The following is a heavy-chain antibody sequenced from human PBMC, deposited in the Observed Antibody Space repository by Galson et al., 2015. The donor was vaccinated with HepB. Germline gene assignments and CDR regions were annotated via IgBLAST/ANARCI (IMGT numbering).Heavy chain of an antibody. D-gene: IGHD2/OR15-2a*01. V-gene: IGHV3-7*03. CDR1: GFAFSNYW. CDR3: ARPPNLWGLDV. J-gene: IGHJ6*02. CDR2: INPEGSDK. Sequence: SLRLSCAASGFAFSNYWMNWVRQAPGKGLEWVANINPEGSDKHYVDSVKGRFTISRDNAKSSLYLEMNSLTAEDTAVYYCARPPNLWGLDVWGQGTTVTVSS.